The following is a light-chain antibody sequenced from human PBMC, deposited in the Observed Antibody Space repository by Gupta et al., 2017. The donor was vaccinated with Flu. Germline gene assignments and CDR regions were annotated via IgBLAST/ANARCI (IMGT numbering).Light chain of an antibody. J-gene: IGLJ2*01. CDR3: RSYKNTHTRCV. CDR2: EVS. CDR1: SSDVGGYEY. Sequence: QSALNQPASVSGSPGQSITISCTGTSSDVGGYEYVSWYQQHPGKAPKLMRCEVSNRPSGVSNRFSGFKSGNTASLAISGLQAEDEADYYCRSYKNTHTRCVFGGGTKLTVL. V-gene: IGLV2-14*01.